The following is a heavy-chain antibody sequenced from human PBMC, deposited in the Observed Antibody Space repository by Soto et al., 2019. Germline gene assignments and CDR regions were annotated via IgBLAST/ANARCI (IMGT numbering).Heavy chain of an antibody. CDR3: ARGRYGHY. Sequence: QVHLVQSGAEVKKPGASVKVSCKASGYTFTSYGITWVRQAPGQGLEWMGWISAHNGNTDYAQKLQGRVIVTRDTSTSTAYMALSSLSSDDTAVDCCARGRYGHYWGQGALVTVSS. V-gene: IGHV1-18*01. CDR2: ISAHNGNT. D-gene: IGHD1-1*01. CDR1: GYTFTSYG. J-gene: IGHJ4*02.